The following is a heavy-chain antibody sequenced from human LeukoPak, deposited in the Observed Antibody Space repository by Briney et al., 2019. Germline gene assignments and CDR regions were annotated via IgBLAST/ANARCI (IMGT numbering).Heavy chain of an antibody. CDR1: GFSFSTHG. CDR2: ISSDASNQ. J-gene: IGHJ4*02. V-gene: IGHV3-30*18. CDR3: AKDGCSGGSCQADY. D-gene: IGHD2-15*01. Sequence: GGSLRLACVASGFSFSTHGIHWVRQAPGKGLEWVAVISSDASNQYYTDSVKGRFAISRDNSRNTLYLQMNSLRYEDTAVYYCAKDGCSGGSCQADYWGQGTLVTVSS.